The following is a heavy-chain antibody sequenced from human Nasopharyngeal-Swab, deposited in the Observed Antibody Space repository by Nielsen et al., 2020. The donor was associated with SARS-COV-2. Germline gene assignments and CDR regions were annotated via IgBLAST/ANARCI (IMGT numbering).Heavy chain of an antibody. CDR3: ASQPGTANNGANWFDP. Sequence: SQTLSLTCAVYGGSFSGYYWSWIRQPPGKGLEWIGEINHSGSTNYNPSLKSRVTISVDTSKNQFSLKLSSVTAADTAVYYCASQPGTANNGANWFDPWGKGTLVTVSS. J-gene: IGHJ5*02. CDR2: INHSGST. V-gene: IGHV4-34*01. D-gene: IGHD1/OR15-1a*01. CDR1: GGSFSGYY.